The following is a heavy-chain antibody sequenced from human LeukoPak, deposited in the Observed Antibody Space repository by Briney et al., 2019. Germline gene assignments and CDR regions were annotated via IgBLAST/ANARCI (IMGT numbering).Heavy chain of an antibody. Sequence: PPGGSLRLSCAASGFTFSSYWMSWVRQAPGKGLEWVANIKEDGSEKYYVDPVKGRFTISRDNAKNSLYLQMNSLRAEDTAVYYCARGRVSATPSVFDIWGQGTMVSVSS. CDR2: IKEDGSEK. D-gene: IGHD2-15*01. J-gene: IGHJ3*02. V-gene: IGHV3-7*04. CDR3: ARGRVSATPSVFDI. CDR1: GFTFSSYW.